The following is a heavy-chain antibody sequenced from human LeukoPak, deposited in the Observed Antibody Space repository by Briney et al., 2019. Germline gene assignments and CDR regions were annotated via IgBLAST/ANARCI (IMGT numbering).Heavy chain of an antibody. CDR2: ISSNGGNT. CDR3: ARSGGGGSYYAFDI. CDR1: GFTFSSYS. V-gene: IGHV3-64*02. Sequence: GGSLRLSCAASGFTFSSYSIHWVRQAPGKGLEYVSAISSNGGNTYYADSVRGRFTISRDNSKNTLYLQMGSLRAEDMAVYYCARSGGGGSYYAFDIWGQGTTVTVSS. J-gene: IGHJ3*02. D-gene: IGHD1-26*01.